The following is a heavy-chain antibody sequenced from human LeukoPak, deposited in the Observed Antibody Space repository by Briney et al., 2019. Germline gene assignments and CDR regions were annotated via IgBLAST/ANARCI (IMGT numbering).Heavy chain of an antibody. CDR3: TRDSGSYFVYWFDP. CDR2: IRSKAYGGTT. Sequence: GGSLRLSCTASAFTFGDYAMSWVRQVHGKGLEWVGFIRSKAYGGTTEYAASVKGRFTIARDDSKSIAYLQMNSLKTEDTAVYYCTRDSGSYFVYWFDPWGQGTLVTVSS. V-gene: IGHV3-49*04. J-gene: IGHJ5*02. CDR1: AFTFGDYA. D-gene: IGHD1-26*01.